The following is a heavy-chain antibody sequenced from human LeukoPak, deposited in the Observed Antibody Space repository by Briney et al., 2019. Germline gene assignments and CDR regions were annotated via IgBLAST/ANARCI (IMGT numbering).Heavy chain of an antibody. J-gene: IGHJ3*02. D-gene: IGHD3-10*01. CDR1: GYSFTSYD. CDR2: MNPNSGNT. CDR3: AADSGLIIGFDVFDI. Sequence: AASVKVSCKASGYSFTSYDINWVRQATGQGLEWMGWMNPNSGNTGYAQKFQGRVTMTRSTSISTAYLELSSLTSEDTAVYYCAADSGLIIGFDVFDIWGQGTLVTVSS. V-gene: IGHV1-8*01.